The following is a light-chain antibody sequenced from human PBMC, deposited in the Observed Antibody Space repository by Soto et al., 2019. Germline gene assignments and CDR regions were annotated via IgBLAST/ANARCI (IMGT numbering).Light chain of an antibody. V-gene: IGKV3-15*01. Sequence: MVMTHSPATLSLSPGESATLSCRASESVSINLSWYQQKPGQDQRLLIYGASTRDTGIPDRFSGSGSGTELNLTISSLQSEDFAVYYCQQHNDWPRTFGQGTKV. J-gene: IGKJ1*01. CDR2: GAS. CDR3: QQHNDWPRT. CDR1: ESVSIN.